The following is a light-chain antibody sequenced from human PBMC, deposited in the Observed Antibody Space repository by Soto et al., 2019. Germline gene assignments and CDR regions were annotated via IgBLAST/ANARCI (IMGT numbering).Light chain of an antibody. V-gene: IGLV1-40*01. CDR3: QSYDSSLSGSV. Sequence: SVLTQPPSVSGAPGQRVTISCTGSSSNIGAGYDVHWYQQLPGTAPKLLIYGDSNRPSGVPDRFSGSNSGTSASLAITGLRAEDEADYYCQSYDSSLSGSVFGGGTKLT. J-gene: IGLJ3*02. CDR2: GDS. CDR1: SSNIGAGYD.